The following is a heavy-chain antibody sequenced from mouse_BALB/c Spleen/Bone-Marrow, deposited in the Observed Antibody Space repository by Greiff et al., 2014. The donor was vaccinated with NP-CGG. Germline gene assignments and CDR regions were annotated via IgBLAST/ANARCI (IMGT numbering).Heavy chain of an antibody. CDR1: GYSFSGYN. D-gene: IGHD2-5*01. CDR2: IDPYYGDT. V-gene: IGHV1-39*01. J-gene: IGHJ1*01. CDR3: ARKAYYTNWWYFDV. Sequence: EVQLQQSGPELEKPGASVKISCKASGYSFSGYNLNWVKQNSGQSLEWIGNIDPYYGDTTYNQKFKGKATLTVDRSSSTAYMQLKSLASEDSAVYYCARKAYYTNWWYFDVRGAGTTVTVSS.